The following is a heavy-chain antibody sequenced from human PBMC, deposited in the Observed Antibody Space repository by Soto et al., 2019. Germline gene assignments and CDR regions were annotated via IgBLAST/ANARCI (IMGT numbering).Heavy chain of an antibody. CDR3: ARSKGLDP. J-gene: IGHJ5*02. V-gene: IGHV4-34*01. D-gene: IGHD5-12*01. CDR1: CVSFNNNY. Sequence: XXTLSLTCAVYCVSFNNNYWSLIRQPPGKGLEXIGEIXHSGSTKYKPSXKSRVKISVETSKNQFYLKLSYATDADTAVYYCARSKGLDPWGRGTLVTVCS. CDR2: IXHSGST.